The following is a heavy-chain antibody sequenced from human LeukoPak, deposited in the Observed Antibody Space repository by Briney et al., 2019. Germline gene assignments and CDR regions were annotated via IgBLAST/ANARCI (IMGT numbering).Heavy chain of an antibody. V-gene: IGHV3-30-3*01. CDR3: ARVGDGYNPDH. Sequence: GGSLRLSCAASGFTFRNHAMHWVRQAPGKGLEWVAVISYDGSDKFYVDSVKGRFTISRDNSKNTLYLQMNSLRPEDTAVYYCARVGDGYNPDHWGQGTLVIVYS. J-gene: IGHJ4*02. CDR2: ISYDGSDK. CDR1: GFTFRNHA. D-gene: IGHD5-24*01.